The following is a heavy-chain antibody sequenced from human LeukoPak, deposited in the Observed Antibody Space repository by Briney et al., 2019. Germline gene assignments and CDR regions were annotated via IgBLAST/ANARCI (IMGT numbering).Heavy chain of an antibody. CDR3: ARDQKYYDILTGYSHYFYYYGMDV. V-gene: IGHV3-9*01. CDR2: ISWNSGSI. Sequence: PGRSLRLSCAASGFTFDDYAMHWVRQAPGKGLEWVSGISWNSGSIGYADSVKGRFTISRDNSKNTLYLQMNSLRAEDTAVYYCARDQKYYDILTGYSHYFYYYGMDVWGQGTTVTVSS. CDR1: GFTFDDYA. D-gene: IGHD3-9*01. J-gene: IGHJ6*02.